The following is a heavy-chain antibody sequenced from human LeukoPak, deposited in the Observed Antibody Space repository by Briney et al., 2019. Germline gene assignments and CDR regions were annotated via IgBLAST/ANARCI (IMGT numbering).Heavy chain of an antibody. CDR3: AKSGIAAAGQRGYFDY. Sequence: GGSLRLSCAASGFTFSSYWMSWVRQAPGKGLEWVANIKQDGSEKYYVDSVKGRFTISRDNSKNTVYLQMSSLRGEDTAVYYCAKSGIAAAGQRGYFDYWGQGTLVTVSS. CDR2: IKQDGSEK. V-gene: IGHV3-7*01. CDR1: GFTFSSYW. D-gene: IGHD6-13*01. J-gene: IGHJ4*02.